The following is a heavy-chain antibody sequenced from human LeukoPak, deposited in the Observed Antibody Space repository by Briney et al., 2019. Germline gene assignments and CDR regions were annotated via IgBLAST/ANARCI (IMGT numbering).Heavy chain of an antibody. J-gene: IGHJ1*01. CDR2: IYWYDDK. D-gene: IGHD3-22*01. V-gene: IGHV2-5*01. Sequence: KESGPTLVKPTQTLTLTCTFSGFSLSTSGVGVGWIRQPPGKALEWLALIYWYDDKRYSPSLKSRLTITKDTSKNQVVLTMTNMDPVDTATYYCAQAKLYDYYDSSGPAEYFQHWGQGTLVTVSS. CDR3: AQAKLYDYYDSSGPAEYFQH. CDR1: GFSLSTSGVG.